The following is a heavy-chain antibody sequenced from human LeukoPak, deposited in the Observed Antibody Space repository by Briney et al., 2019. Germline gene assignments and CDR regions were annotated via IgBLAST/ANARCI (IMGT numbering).Heavy chain of an antibody. Sequence: SQTLSLTRALSGDSVSSNIAAWNWIRQSPSRGLEWLGRTYYRSNWYNDYAVSVKGRITINPDTSKNQFSLQLNSVTPEDTAVYYCAREARITGIAAAGTGFDPWGQGTLVTVSS. V-gene: IGHV6-1*01. CDR1: GDSVSSNIAA. CDR2: TYYRSNWYN. J-gene: IGHJ5*02. D-gene: IGHD6-13*01. CDR3: AREARITGIAAAGTGFDP.